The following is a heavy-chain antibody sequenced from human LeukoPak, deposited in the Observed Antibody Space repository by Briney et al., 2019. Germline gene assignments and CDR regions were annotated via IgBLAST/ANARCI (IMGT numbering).Heavy chain of an antibody. J-gene: IGHJ4*02. CDR1: GGSFSGDF. CDR3: AKRYCSSTTCYDDRGAFDY. CDR2: IYHSGST. D-gene: IGHD2-2*01. Sequence: SETLSLTCAVYGGSFSGDFWSWIRQPPGKGLEWIGSIYHSGSTYYNPSLKSRVTISVDTSKNQFSLKLSSVTAADTAVYYCAKRYCSSTTCYDDRGAFDYWGQGTLVTVSS. V-gene: IGHV4-34*01.